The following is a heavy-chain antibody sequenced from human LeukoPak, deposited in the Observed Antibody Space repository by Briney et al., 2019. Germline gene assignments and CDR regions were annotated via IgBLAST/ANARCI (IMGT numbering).Heavy chain of an antibody. V-gene: IGHV3-30*04. Sequence: GGSLRLSCAASGFTFSSYAMHWVRQAPGKGLEWVAVISYDGSNKYYADSVKGRFTISRDNSKNTLYLQMNSLRAEDTAVCYCAREKRDYGDLPLDYWGQGTLVTVSS. D-gene: IGHD4-17*01. CDR1: GFTFSSYA. CDR2: ISYDGSNK. CDR3: AREKRDYGDLPLDY. J-gene: IGHJ4*02.